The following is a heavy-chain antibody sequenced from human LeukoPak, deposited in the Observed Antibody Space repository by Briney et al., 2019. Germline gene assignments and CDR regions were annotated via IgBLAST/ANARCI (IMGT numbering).Heavy chain of an antibody. CDR3: ARDRGWDIVVVPAAYGTPDAFDI. CDR2: MYYSGST. V-gene: IGHV4-31*03. Sequence: SETLSLTCTVSGGSISSGGYYWSWIRQHPGTGLEWIGYMYYSGSTYYNPSLKSRVTISVDTSKNQFSLKLSSVTAADTAVYYCARDRGWDIVVVPAAYGTPDAFDIWGQGTMVTVSS. J-gene: IGHJ3*02. CDR1: GGSISSGGYY. D-gene: IGHD2-2*01.